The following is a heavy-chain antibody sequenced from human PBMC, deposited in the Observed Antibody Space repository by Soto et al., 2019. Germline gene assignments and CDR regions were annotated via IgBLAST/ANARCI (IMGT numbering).Heavy chain of an antibody. CDR1: GGSINSGGYY. CDR3: ARGYLQSGYSSSWVFDY. V-gene: IGHV4-31*03. D-gene: IGHD6-13*01. CDR2: MYYSGST. J-gene: IGHJ4*02. Sequence: QVQLRESGPGLVKPSQTLSLTCTVSGGSINSGGYYWNWIRQHPGKGLEWIGYMYYSGSTYYNPCLRSRVIISADTSENHFSLKLSSVTAAETAVYFCARGYLQSGYSSSWVFDYWGQGTLVNVSS.